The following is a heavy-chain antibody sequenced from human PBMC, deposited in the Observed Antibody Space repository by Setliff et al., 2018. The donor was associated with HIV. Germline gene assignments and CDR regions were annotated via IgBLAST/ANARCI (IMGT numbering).Heavy chain of an antibody. J-gene: IGHJ4*02. V-gene: IGHV1-18*01. Sequence: ASVKVSCKASGYTFSNYGISWVRQAPGQGLEWMGWISAYNDNTHYAQKLQGRVTMTTDTSTNTAYMELRSLRSDDTAVYYCARELPDSSSWVGYWGQGTLVTVSS. CDR3: ARELPDSSSWVGY. D-gene: IGHD6-13*01. CDR1: GYTFSNYG. CDR2: ISAYNDNT.